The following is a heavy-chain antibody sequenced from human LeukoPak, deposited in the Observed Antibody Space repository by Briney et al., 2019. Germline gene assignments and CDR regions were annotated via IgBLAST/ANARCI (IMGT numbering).Heavy chain of an antibody. D-gene: IGHD3-22*01. V-gene: IGHV1-2*06. J-gene: IGHJ6*03. CDR1: GYIFTSYY. CDR3: ERVSSGYSRQYYYYYMDV. CDR2: IDPNSGGT. Sequence: ASVKVSCKASGYIFTSYYMHWVRQAPGQGLEWMGRIDPNSGGTNYAQKFQGRVTMTRDTSISTAYMELSRLRSDDTAVYYCERVSSGYSRQYYYYYMDVWGKGTTVTVSS.